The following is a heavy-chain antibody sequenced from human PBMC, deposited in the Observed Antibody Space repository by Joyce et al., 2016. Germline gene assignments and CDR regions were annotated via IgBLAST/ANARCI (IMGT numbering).Heavy chain of an antibody. J-gene: IGHJ4*02. CDR3: AKSRDSGSFNFDY. D-gene: IGHD3-10*01. CDR1: GFTVDDFG. CDR2: ISWNGGGI. Sequence: EVQLVESGGGLVQPGRSLRLSCAASGFTVDDFGMHWVWQAPGKGREWVSGISWNGGGIDYADSVKGRFTISRDNAKNSLHLQMNSLRAEDTALYYCAKSRDSGSFNFDYWGQGTLVTVSS. V-gene: IGHV3-9*01.